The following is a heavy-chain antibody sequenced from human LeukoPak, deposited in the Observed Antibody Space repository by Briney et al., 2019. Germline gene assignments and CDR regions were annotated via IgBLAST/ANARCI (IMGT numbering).Heavy chain of an antibody. Sequence: ASVKVSCKASGYTFTGYYMHWVRQAPGQGLEWMGWINPNSGGTNYAQKFQGRVTMTRDTSISTAYMELSRLRSDGTAVYYCAREGILTGYYDYWGQGTLVTVSS. V-gene: IGHV1-2*02. CDR2: INPNSGGT. CDR3: AREGILTGYYDY. J-gene: IGHJ4*02. CDR1: GYTFTGYY. D-gene: IGHD3-9*01.